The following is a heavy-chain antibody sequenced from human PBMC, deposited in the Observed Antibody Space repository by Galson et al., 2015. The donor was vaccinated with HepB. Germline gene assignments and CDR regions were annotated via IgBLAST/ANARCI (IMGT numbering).Heavy chain of an antibody. CDR3: ARLNDYVWGSYRFHY. Sequence: LSLTCTVSGGSISSSSYYWGWIRQPPGKGLEWIGSIYYSGSTYYNPSLKSRVTISVDTSKNQFSLKLSSVTAADTAVYYCARLNDYVWGSYRFHYWGQGTLVTVSS. CDR2: IYYSGST. CDR1: GGSISSSSYY. J-gene: IGHJ4*02. V-gene: IGHV4-39*01. D-gene: IGHD3-16*02.